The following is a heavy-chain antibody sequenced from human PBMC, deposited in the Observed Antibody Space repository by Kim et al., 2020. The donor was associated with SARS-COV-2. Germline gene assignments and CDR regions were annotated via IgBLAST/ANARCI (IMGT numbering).Heavy chain of an antibody. CDR2: ISYDGSNK. D-gene: IGHD2-15*01. CDR3: ARGGGGDIVVVVAANHYGMDV. Sequence: GGSLRLSCAASGFTFSSYAMHWVRQAPGKGLEWVAVISYDGSNKYYADSVKGRFTISRDNSKNTLYLQMNSLRAEDTAVYYCARGGGGDIVVVVAANHYGMDVWGQGTTVTVSS. CDR1: GFTFSSYA. J-gene: IGHJ6*02. V-gene: IGHV3-30*04.